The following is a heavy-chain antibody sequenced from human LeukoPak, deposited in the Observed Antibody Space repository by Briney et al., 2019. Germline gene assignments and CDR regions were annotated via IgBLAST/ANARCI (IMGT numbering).Heavy chain of an antibody. Sequence: SVKVSCKASGGTFSSYAISWVRQAPGQGLEWMGRINPILGIANYAQKFQGRVTITADKSTSTAYMELSSLRSEDTAVYYCARLYDSSGYYPPPLDYWGQGTLVTVSS. CDR1: GGTFSSYA. V-gene: IGHV1-69*04. D-gene: IGHD3-22*01. CDR3: ARLYDSSGYYPPPLDY. CDR2: INPILGIA. J-gene: IGHJ4*02.